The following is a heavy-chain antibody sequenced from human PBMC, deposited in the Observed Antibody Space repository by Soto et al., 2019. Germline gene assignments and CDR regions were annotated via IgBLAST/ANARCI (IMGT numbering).Heavy chain of an antibody. CDR2: IKQDGSEK. J-gene: IGHJ4*02. D-gene: IGHD6-6*01. CDR1: GFPFRDYW. Sequence: EVQLVESGGGLVQPGGSLRLSCAASGFPFRDYWMTWVRQAPGKGLEWVANIKQDGSEKYYVDSVKGRFTISRDNAKNSLYLQMNSLRAEDTAMYYCAREYSTSSDWGQGTLVTVSS. CDR3: AREYSTSSD. V-gene: IGHV3-7*01.